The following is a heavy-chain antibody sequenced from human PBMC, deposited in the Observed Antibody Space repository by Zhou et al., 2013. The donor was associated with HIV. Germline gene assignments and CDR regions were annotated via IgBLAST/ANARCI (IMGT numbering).Heavy chain of an antibody. CDR3: ARVRFSGYDFHYDYGLDV. Sequence: QVQLVQSGAEVKKPGSSVKVSCKASGVNFGSYALTWVRQAPGQGLEWMGDIIPIFGSTTFPRKFQGRLTITADESTRTGYMELRGLRSEDTALYFCARVRFSGYDFHYDYGLDVWGQGTTVIVSS. CDR2: IIPIFGST. D-gene: IGHD5-12*01. CDR1: GVNFGSYA. V-gene: IGHV1-69*12. J-gene: IGHJ6*02.